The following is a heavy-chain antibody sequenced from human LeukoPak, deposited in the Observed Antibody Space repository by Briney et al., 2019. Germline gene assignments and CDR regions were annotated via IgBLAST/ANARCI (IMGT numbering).Heavy chain of an antibody. J-gene: IGHJ4*02. CDR1: GFTFSYYA. V-gene: IGHV3-23*01. CDR2: IVDSGGNT. Sequence: GGSLRLSCAASGFTFSYYAMSWVRQAPGKGLEWVSGIVDSGGNTYYADSVKGRFTISRDNSKNTVDLQMNSLRAEDTAVYYCATWWSSSSYWGQGTLVTVSS. CDR3: ATWWSSSSY. D-gene: IGHD6-6*01.